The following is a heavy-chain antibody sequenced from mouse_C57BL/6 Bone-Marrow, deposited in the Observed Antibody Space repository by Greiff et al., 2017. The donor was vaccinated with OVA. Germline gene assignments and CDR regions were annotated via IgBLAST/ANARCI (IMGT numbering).Heavy chain of an antibody. CDR2: IDPEDGET. D-gene: IGHD1-1*01. CDR1: GFNIKDYY. CDR3: ARAVVATDYFDY. Sequence: EVQLQQSGAELVKPGASVKLSCTASGFNIKDYYMHWVKQRTEQGLEWIGRIDPEDGETKYDPKFQGKATITADTSSNTAYLQLSSLTSEDTAVYYCARAVVATDYFDYWGQGTTLTVSS. V-gene: IGHV14-2*01. J-gene: IGHJ2*01.